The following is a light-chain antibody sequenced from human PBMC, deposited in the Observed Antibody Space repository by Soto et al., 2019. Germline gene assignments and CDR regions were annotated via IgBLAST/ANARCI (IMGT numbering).Light chain of an antibody. CDR2: DTS. V-gene: IGKV3D-15*01. Sequence: ETVLTQSPGTPSLSPGERATVSCRASQSVGGNSLAWYQQRPGQAPRLLIYDTSKRATGIPDRFSGSGSGTEFTLTISSLQSEDFAVYFCQQYKNWPPITFGQGTRLEIK. CDR1: QSVGGN. CDR3: QQYKNWPPIT. J-gene: IGKJ5*01.